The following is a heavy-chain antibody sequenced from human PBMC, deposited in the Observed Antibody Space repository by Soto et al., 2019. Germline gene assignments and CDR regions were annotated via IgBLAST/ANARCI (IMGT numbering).Heavy chain of an antibody. CDR1: GGSISSYY. J-gene: IGHJ5*02. Sequence: PSETLSLTCTVSGGSISSYYWSWIRQPPGKGLEWIGYIYYSGSTNYNPSLKSRVTISVDTSKNQFSLKLSSVSAADTAVYYCARSIAVALFDPWGQGTLVTVSS. D-gene: IGHD6-19*01. CDR3: ARSIAVALFDP. V-gene: IGHV4-59*01. CDR2: IYYSGST.